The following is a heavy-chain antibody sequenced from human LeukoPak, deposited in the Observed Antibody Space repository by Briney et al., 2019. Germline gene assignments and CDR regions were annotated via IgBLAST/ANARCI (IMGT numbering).Heavy chain of an antibody. CDR2: IYYSGST. CDR1: GGSISSYY. D-gene: IGHD5-12*01. Sequence: SETLSLTCTVSGGSISSYYWSWIRQPPGKGLEWIGYIYYSGSTNYNPSLKSRVTISVDTSKNQFSLKLSSVTAADTAVYYCARDLKGYDYGLDYWGQGTLVTVSA. CDR3: ARDLKGYDYGLDY. J-gene: IGHJ4*02. V-gene: IGHV4-59*12.